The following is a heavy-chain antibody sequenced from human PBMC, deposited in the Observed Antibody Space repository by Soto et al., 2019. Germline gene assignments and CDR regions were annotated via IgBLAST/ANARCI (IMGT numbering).Heavy chain of an antibody. D-gene: IGHD4-4*01. CDR2: IKGDGSVK. CDR1: GFSFSTYW. Sequence: GGSLRLSCAASGFSFSTYWMTWVRQAPGKGLEWVANIKGDGSVKNFVDSVKGRFTMSRDNAKNSLYLQMNSLRAEDTAVHYCARHEVSYSYGMDVWGQGTTVTVSS. CDR3: ARHEVSYSYGMDV. J-gene: IGHJ6*02. V-gene: IGHV3-7*01.